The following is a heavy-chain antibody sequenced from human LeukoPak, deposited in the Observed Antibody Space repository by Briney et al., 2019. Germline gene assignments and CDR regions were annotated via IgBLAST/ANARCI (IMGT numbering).Heavy chain of an antibody. CDR1: GFTFSSYA. Sequence: GGSLRLSCAASGFTFSSYAMNWVRQAPGKGLEWVSAISGSGGSTYYADSVKGRFTISRDNSKNTLYLHMNSLRAEDTALYYCAKGTYSAYNSGCAYWGQGTLVTVSS. D-gene: IGHD5-12*01. CDR2: ISGSGGST. CDR3: AKGTYSAYNSGCAY. V-gene: IGHV3-23*01. J-gene: IGHJ4*02.